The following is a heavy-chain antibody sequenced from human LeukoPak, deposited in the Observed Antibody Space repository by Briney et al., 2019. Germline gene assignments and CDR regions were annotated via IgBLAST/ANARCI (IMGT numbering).Heavy chain of an antibody. CDR1: GYTFTSYG. Sequence: ASVKVSCKASGYTFTSYGISWVRQAPGQGLEWMGWISAYNGNTNYAQKFQGRVTMTRNTSISTAYMELSSLRSEDTAVYYCARSYDFWSGYSRSTNWFDPWGQGTLVTVSS. J-gene: IGHJ5*02. V-gene: IGHV1-18*01. D-gene: IGHD3-3*01. CDR2: ISAYNGNT. CDR3: ARSYDFWSGYSRSTNWFDP.